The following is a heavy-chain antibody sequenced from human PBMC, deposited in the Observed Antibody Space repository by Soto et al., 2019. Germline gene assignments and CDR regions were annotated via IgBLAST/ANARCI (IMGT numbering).Heavy chain of an antibody. J-gene: IGHJ4*02. V-gene: IGHV1-69*08. D-gene: IGHD5-12*01. CDR2: IIPILGIA. CDR3: ARDYSGYDHGSEY. Sequence: QVQLVQSGAEVKKPGSSVKVSCKASGGTFSSYTIRWLRQVPVQGREWMGRIIPILGIADSAQKFQGRVTITAAKSISNAYMELSSLRSEDTAVYYCARDYSGYDHGSEYWGQGTLVAVAS. CDR1: GGTFSSYT.